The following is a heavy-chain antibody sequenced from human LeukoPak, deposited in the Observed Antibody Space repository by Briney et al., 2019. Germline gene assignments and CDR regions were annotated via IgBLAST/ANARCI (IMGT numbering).Heavy chain of an antibody. J-gene: IGHJ4*02. CDR2: IYYSGST. CDR1: GGSISSGGYY. Sequence: SQTLSLTCTVSGGSISSGGYYWSWIRQHPGKGLEWIGYIYYSGSTYYNPSLKSRVTISVDTSKNQFSLKLSSVTAADTAVYYCARSRVAGTANFDYWGQGTLVTVSS. D-gene: IGHD6-19*01. V-gene: IGHV4-31*03. CDR3: ARSRVAGTANFDY.